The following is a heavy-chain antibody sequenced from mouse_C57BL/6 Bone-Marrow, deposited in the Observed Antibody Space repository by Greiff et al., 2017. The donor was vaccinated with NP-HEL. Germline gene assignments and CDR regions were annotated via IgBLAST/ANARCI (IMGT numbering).Heavy chain of an antibody. Sequence: VQLQQPGAELVRPGSSVKLSCKASGYTFTSYWMDWVKQRPGQGLEWIGNIYPSDSETHYNQKFKDKATLTVDKSSSTAYMQLSSLTSEDSAVYYCAGGYSFDYWGQGTTLTVSS. D-gene: IGHD1-1*02. CDR1: GYTFTSYW. V-gene: IGHV1-61*01. CDR3: AGGYSFDY. J-gene: IGHJ2*01. CDR2: IYPSDSET.